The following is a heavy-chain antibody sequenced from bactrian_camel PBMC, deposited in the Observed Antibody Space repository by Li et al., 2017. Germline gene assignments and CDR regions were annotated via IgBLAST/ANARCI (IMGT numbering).Heavy chain of an antibody. D-gene: IGHD4*01. CDR3: AAAPAYYTDYKCMFG. CDR1: KADISIYC. J-gene: IGHJ4*01. CDR2: NDLSGRT. Sequence: QVQLVESGGGSVQAGGSLRLSCVASKADISIYCMAWFRQAPGKERERVAGNDLSGRTMYTDSAKDRFTISKDNTENTLYLQMNSLKPEDTAVYYCAAAPAYYTDYKCMFGWGQGTQVTVS. V-gene: IGHV3S53*01.